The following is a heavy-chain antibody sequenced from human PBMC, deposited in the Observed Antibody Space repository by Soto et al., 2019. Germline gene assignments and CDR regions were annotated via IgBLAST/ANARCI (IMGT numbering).Heavy chain of an antibody. CDR3: AIGIGLRYLDWPFEY. V-gene: IGHV1-69*06. CDR1: GGTFTNYT. Sequence: QVQLVQSGAEVKKPGSSVKVSCKASGGTFTNYTISWVRQAPGQGLEWMGGIIPMFGTTNHAQKFQGRVTINANKSTTTAHMELSSLRSEDTAVYYCAIGIGLRYLDWPFEYWGQGTLVTVSS. J-gene: IGHJ4*02. D-gene: IGHD3-9*01. CDR2: IIPMFGTT.